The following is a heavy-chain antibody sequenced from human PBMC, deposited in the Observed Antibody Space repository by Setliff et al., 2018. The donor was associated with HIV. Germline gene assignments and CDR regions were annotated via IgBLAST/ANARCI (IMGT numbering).Heavy chain of an antibody. CDR1: GFTFSNYG. V-gene: IGHV3-30*18. D-gene: IGHD5-12*01. J-gene: IGHJ6*03. Sequence: GSLKISCAASGFTFSNYGIHWVRQAPGKGLEWVAFISYDGRSMYYGDSVKGRFTISRDNSKNTMFLQMKSLRGEDTAVYYCAKEGEWQRSRGYMDVWGKGTTVTVSS. CDR2: ISYDGRSM. CDR3: AKEGEWQRSRGYMDV.